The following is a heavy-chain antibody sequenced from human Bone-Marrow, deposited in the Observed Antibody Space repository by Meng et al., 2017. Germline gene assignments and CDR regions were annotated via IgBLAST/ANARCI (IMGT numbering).Heavy chain of an antibody. J-gene: IGHJ4*02. CDR2: ISSSSSYI. CDR3: ARDLAWVLFDY. Sequence: GESLKISCAASGFTFSSYSMNWVRQAPGKGLEWVSSISSSSSYIYYADSVKGRFTISRDNAKNSLYLQMNSLRAEDTAVYYCARDLAWVLFDYWGQGALVTVSS. V-gene: IGHV3-21*01. CDR1: GFTFSSYS. D-gene: IGHD3-3*01.